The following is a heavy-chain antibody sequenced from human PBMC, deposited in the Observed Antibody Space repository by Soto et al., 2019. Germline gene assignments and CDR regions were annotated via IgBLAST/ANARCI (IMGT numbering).Heavy chain of an antibody. CDR2: ISWDSGSI. J-gene: IGHJ4*02. Sequence: ESGGDLVQPGRSLRLSCVASGFRFDEYAIHWVRQAPGKGLEWVSGISWDSGSINYAGSVRGRFTVSRDNAKNSLYLHMTSLRSEDTAFYYCAKIVTRHSLVPVFDQWGQGALVSVSS. V-gene: IGHV3-9*01. D-gene: IGHD2-21*01. CDR1: GFRFDEYA. CDR3: AKIVTRHSLVPVFDQ.